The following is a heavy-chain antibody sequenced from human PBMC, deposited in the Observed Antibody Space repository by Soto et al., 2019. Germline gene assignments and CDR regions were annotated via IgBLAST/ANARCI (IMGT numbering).Heavy chain of an antibody. J-gene: IGHJ6*02. CDR1: GDSITSGGFY. CDR2: IHYSGST. D-gene: IGHD3-3*01. Sequence: PSETLSLTCAVSGDSITSGGFYWSWIRQHPEKGLEWIGYIHYSGSTYYNPSLKSRVSISMDTSKNQFSLKLTSVTAADTAVYYCARDPRGVASTFYYGLDFWGQGTTVTVSS. V-gene: IGHV4-31*11. CDR3: ARDPRGVASTFYYGLDF.